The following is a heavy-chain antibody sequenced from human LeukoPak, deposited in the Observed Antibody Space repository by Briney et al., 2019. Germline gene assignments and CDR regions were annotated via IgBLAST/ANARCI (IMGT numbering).Heavy chain of an antibody. CDR3: AKDWSCDS. D-gene: IGHD3-10*01. CDR1: GFAFSTYP. J-gene: IGHJ4*02. CDR2: ISGSGDST. V-gene: IGHV3-23*01. Sequence: GGSLRLSCAASGFAFSTYPMTWVRQAPGKGLEWVSAISGSGDSTSYAASVQGRSTISRDNPKYTLYLQVNSLRVEDTAIYYCAKDWSCDSWGQGTLVTVSS.